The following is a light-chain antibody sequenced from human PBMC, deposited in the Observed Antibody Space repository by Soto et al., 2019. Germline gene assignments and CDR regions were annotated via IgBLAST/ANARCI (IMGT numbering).Light chain of an antibody. CDR2: DVT. J-gene: IGLJ1*01. CDR1: STDFGDYNY. Sequence: QSALTQPASVSGSPGQSITISCTGTSTDFGDYNYVSWYQQHPGKAPKLVIYDVTNRPSGISNRLSGSKSGNTASLTISGLQAEDEGDYYCSSFTSSYTYVFGPGTKLTVL. CDR3: SSFTSSYTYV. V-gene: IGLV2-14*01.